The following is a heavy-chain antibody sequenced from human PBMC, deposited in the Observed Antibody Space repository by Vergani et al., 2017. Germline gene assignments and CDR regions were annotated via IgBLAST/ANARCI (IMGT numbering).Heavy chain of an antibody. CDR1: GFTFSSYA. D-gene: IGHD3-3*01. CDR3: AKDHYDFWSGYPNLSPFDL. Sequence: QVQLVESGGGVVQPGRSLRLSCAASGFTFSSYAMHWVRQAPGKGLEWVAVISYDGSNKYYADSVKGRFTISRDNSKNTLYLQMNSLRAEDTAVYYCAKDHYDFWSGYPNLSPFDLWGRGTLVTVSS. V-gene: IGHV3-30-3*01. CDR2: ISYDGSNK. J-gene: IGHJ2*01.